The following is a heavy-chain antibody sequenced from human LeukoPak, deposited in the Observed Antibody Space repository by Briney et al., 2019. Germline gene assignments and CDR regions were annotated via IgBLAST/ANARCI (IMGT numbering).Heavy chain of an antibody. J-gene: IGHJ5*02. CDR1: GYTLNVYY. V-gene: IGHV1-2*02. Sequence: GASVKVSCEASGYTLNVYYMHWVRQAPGQGLEWMGWINPNSGDTNYAQKFQGRVTMNRDTSISTVYMELNRLRSDDTAVYYCARGIRRSSGNYYGDNWFDPWGQGTLVTVSS. CDR2: INPNSGDT. CDR3: ARGIRRSSGNYYGDNWFDP. D-gene: IGHD1-26*01.